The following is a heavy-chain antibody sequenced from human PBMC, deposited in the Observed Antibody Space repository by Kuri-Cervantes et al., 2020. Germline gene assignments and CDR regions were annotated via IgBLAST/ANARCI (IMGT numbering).Heavy chain of an antibody. Sequence: ETLSLTCAASGFTFSSYSMNWVRRAPGKGLEWVSYISSSSSTIYYADSVKGRFTISRDNAKNSLYLQMSSLRDEDTAVYYCARSFRRGIWGQGTLVTVSS. J-gene: IGHJ4*02. V-gene: IGHV3-48*02. D-gene: IGHD3-16*01. CDR1: GFTFSSYS. CDR3: ARSFRRGI. CDR2: ISSSSSTI.